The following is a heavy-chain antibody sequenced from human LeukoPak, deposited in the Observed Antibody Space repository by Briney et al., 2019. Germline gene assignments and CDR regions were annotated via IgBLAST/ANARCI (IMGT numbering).Heavy chain of an antibody. D-gene: IGHD6-13*01. V-gene: IGHV3-23*01. CDR3: AKDVQIAAAGIPYYFDY. Sequence: TGGSLRLSCAASGFTFSSYAMNWVRQAPGKGLEWVSAISGSGGSTYYADSVKGRFTISRDNSKNTLYLQMNSLRAEDTAVYYCAKDVQIAAAGIPYYFDYWGQGTLVTVSS. CDR1: GFTFSSYA. CDR2: ISGSGGST. J-gene: IGHJ4*02.